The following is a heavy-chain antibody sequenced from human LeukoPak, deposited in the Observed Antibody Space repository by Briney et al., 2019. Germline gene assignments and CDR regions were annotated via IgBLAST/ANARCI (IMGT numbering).Heavy chain of an antibody. D-gene: IGHD2-2*01. Sequence: PGGSLRLSCAASGFTFSSYSMNWVRQAPGKGLEWVSSISSSSSYIYYADSVTGRFTISTDNAKNSLYLQMNSLRAEDTAVYYCARDALETYCSSTSCYDPLDYWGQGTLVTVSS. V-gene: IGHV3-21*01. J-gene: IGHJ4*02. CDR1: GFTFSSYS. CDR2: ISSSSSYI. CDR3: ARDALETYCSSTSCYDPLDY.